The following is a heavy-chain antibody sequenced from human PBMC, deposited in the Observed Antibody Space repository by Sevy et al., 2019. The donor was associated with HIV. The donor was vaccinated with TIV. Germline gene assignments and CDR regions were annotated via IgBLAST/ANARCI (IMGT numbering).Heavy chain of an antibody. D-gene: IGHD1-1*01. CDR2: ISYEGSNI. CDR3: HKDLHPPGPVRGTNFDY. CDR1: ALTFTRYA. J-gene: IGHJ4*02. Sequence: GESLKISCAASALTFTRYAFHWVRQAPGKGPEWLGVISYEGSNIYYGPSVKGRFTISRDNSKNTLYFQMNDMRTKVMAGYGGHKDLHPPGPVRGTNFDYWGRGTLVTVSS. V-gene: IGHV3-30*18.